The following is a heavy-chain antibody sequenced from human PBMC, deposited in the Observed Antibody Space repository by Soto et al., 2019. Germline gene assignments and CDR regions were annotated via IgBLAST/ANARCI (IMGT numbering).Heavy chain of an antibody. V-gene: IGHV4-4*09. CDR2: MSSSGDS. D-gene: IGHD3-3*01. CDR1: VGSVSHYF. Sequence: PSETLSLTCDFSVGSVSHYFWSCIRHPPGKWLEWLGYMSSSGDSISNPALKSRITISLDMSRNHVSLNLSSLTVADTAVYYCARSSPTFSGGVVPEFEFWGPGTLDSVSS. J-gene: IGHJ4*02. CDR3: ARSSPTFSGGVVPEFEF.